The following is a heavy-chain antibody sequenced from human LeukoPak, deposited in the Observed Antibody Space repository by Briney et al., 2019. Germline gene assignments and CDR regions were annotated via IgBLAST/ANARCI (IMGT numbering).Heavy chain of an antibody. CDR1: GYTFTSYY. CDR2: INPSGGSA. V-gene: IGHV1-46*01. J-gene: IGHJ4*02. CDR3: ARDQGGGTYFDY. D-gene: IGHD2-15*01. Sequence: ASVKVSCKASGYTFTSYYIHWVRHAPGQGLECMGLINPSGGSASYSQQFQGRVTMTRDMSTSTVYMELSSLRSEDTAVYYCARDQGGGTYFDYWGQGTLVTVSS.